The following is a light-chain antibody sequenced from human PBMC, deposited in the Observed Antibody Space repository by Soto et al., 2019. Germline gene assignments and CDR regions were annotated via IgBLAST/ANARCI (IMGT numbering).Light chain of an antibody. CDR2: VAS. V-gene: IGKV3-20*01. J-gene: IGKJ5*01. Sequence: EIVLTQSPGTLSLSPGERATLSCRASQSISSSYLAWYQQKPGQAPRLLIYVASIRASGFPNRFSGSGSGKDFTLTISRLEPEDFAVYYCQHYGRSLSITFGQGTRLEIK. CDR1: QSISSSY. CDR3: QHYGRSLSIT.